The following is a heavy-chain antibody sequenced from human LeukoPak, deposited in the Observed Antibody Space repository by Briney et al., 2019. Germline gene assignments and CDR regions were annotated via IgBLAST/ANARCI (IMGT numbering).Heavy chain of an antibody. D-gene: IGHD3-10*01. CDR2: IYTSGST. CDR1: GGSISSYY. V-gene: IGHV4-4*07. Sequence: SETLSLTCTVSGGSISSYYWSWIRQPAGKGLEWIGRIYTSGSTNYNPSLKSRVTMSVDTSKSQFSLKLSSVTAADTAVYYCARVAYYYGSGSYEDYYFDYWGQGTLVTVSS. CDR3: ARVAYYYGSGSYEDYYFDY. J-gene: IGHJ4*02.